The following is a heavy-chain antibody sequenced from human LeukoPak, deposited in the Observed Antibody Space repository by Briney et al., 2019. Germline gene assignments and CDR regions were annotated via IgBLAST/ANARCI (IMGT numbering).Heavy chain of an antibody. CDR2: IIPIFGTA. Sequence: SVTVSCKASGGTFSSYAISWVRQAPGQGLEWMGGIIPIFGTANYAQKFQDRVTITADESTSTAYMELSSLRSEDTAVYYCARDFIGGYYDSSGYYSGAFDIWGQGTMVTVSS. CDR3: ARDFIGGYYDSSGYYSGAFDI. CDR1: GGTFSSYA. J-gene: IGHJ3*02. D-gene: IGHD3-22*01. V-gene: IGHV1-69*13.